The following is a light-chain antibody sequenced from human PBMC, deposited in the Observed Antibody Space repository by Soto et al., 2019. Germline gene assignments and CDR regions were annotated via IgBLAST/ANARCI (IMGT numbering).Light chain of an antibody. Sequence: EIVLTQSPGTLSLSPGERAILSCRASQSLSSCFLAWYQQKPYQAPRLLIYSSSNTATGIPDRFSGSGSGTDFTLTISRLEPADFAVYHCQQCSKSPGTFGPGTKVEIK. CDR3: QQCSKSPGT. CDR2: SSS. V-gene: IGKV3-20*01. J-gene: IGKJ3*01. CDR1: QSLSSCF.